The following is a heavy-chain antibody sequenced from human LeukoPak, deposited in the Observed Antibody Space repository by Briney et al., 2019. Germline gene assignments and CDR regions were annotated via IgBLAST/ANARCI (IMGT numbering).Heavy chain of an antibody. CDR2: INPNTGGA. V-gene: IGHV1-2*02. J-gene: IGHJ3*02. CDR3: AREREIYDAFDI. D-gene: IGHD5-12*01. Sequence: ASVKVSCKASGYTFTGHYMHWVRQAPRQGLEWMGWINPNTGGANYVQKFQGRVTMTRDTSISTAYMELSRLRSDDTAVYYCAREREIYDAFDIWGQGTMVTVSS. CDR1: GYTFTGHY.